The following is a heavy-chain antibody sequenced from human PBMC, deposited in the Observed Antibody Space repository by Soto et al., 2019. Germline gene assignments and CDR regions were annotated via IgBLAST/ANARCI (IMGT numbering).Heavy chain of an antibody. V-gene: IGHV4-31*03. J-gene: IGHJ2*01. D-gene: IGHD6-19*01. CDR3: ARDPRSGWYRYFDL. CDR2: IYYSGST. Sequence: PSETLSLTCTVSGGSISSGGYYWSWIRQHPGKGLEWIGYIYYSGSTYYNPSLKSRVTISVDTSKNQFSLKLSSVTAADTAVYYCARDPRSGWYRYFDLWGRGTLVTVS. CDR1: GGSISSGGYY.